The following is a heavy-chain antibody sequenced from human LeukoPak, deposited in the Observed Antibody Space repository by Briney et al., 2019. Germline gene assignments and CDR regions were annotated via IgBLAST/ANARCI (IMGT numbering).Heavy chain of an antibody. CDR1: GYTFTGYA. CDR3: ARDRRGQLLSWFDP. Sequence: ASVKVSCKASGYTFTGYAMHWVRQAPGQGLEWMGWINPNSGGTNYAQKFQGRVTMTRDTSISTAYMELSRLRSDDTAVYYCARDRRGQLLSWFDPWGQGTLVTVSS. CDR2: INPNSGGT. D-gene: IGHD2-2*01. V-gene: IGHV1-2*02. J-gene: IGHJ5*02.